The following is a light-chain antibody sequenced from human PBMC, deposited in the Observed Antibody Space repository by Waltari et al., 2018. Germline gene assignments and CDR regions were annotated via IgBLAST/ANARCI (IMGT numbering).Light chain of an antibody. CDR2: GAS. Sequence: DIVMTQSPATLSVSPGERATLSCRASQSVSSNLAWYQQKPGQAPRLLIYGASTRATGIPARFSGSGSGTEFTLTISSLQSEDFALYYCHHYNNWLLWTFGQGTKVEIK. CDR3: HHYNNWLLWT. CDR1: QSVSSN. J-gene: IGKJ1*01. V-gene: IGKV3-15*01.